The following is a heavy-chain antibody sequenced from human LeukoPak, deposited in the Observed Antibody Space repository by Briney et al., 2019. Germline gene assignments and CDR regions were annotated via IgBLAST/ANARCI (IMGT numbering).Heavy chain of an antibody. CDR1: GFTFSSYS. Sequence: GGSLRLSCAASGFTFSSYSMNWVRQAPGKGLEWVSSISSSSSYIYYADSVKGRFTISKDNAKNSLYLQMTRLRAEDTAVYYCARGIYDFWSGYYYYYYGMDVWGQGTTVTVSS. CDR2: ISSSSSYI. V-gene: IGHV3-21*01. CDR3: ARGIYDFWSGYYYYYYGMDV. D-gene: IGHD3-3*01. J-gene: IGHJ6*02.